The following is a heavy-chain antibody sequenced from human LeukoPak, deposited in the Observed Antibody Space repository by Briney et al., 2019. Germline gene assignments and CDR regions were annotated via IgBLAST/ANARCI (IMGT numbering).Heavy chain of an antibody. CDR1: GFTFSDYW. D-gene: IGHD5-24*01. Sequence: GSLRLSCAASGFTFSDYWMNWVRQARGKGLEWVANIEEKGSQIYYVDSVRGRFTISRDNAKNSLYLQMNSLRAEDTAVYYCARNLRLHTPRAFDIWGQGTMVTVSS. CDR2: IEEKGSQI. CDR3: ARNLRLHTPRAFDI. V-gene: IGHV3-7*05. J-gene: IGHJ3*02.